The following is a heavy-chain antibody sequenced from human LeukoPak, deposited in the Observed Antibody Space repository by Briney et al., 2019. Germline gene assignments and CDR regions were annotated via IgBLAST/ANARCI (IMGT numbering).Heavy chain of an antibody. D-gene: IGHD4-23*01. V-gene: IGHV4-39*07. CDR3: ARGLGLWYYGGWYYFDY. CDR1: GGSVSSSSYY. J-gene: IGHJ4*02. Sequence: SETLSLTCTVSGGSVSSSSYYWGWIRQPPGKGLEWIGSIYYSGSTYYNPSLKSRVTISVDTSKNQFSLKLSSVTAADTAVYYCARGLGLWYYGGWYYFDYWGQGTLVTVSS. CDR2: IYYSGST.